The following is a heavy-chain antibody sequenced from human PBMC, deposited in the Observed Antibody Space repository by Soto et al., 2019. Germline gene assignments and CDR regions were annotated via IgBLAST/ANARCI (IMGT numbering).Heavy chain of an antibody. Sequence: ASVKVSCKASGYTFTSYAMHWVRQAPGQRLEWMGWINAGNGNTKYSQKYQGRVTITRDTSASTAYMELSSLRSEDTAVYYCARAPFGTTLNWFDPWGQGTLVTVSS. J-gene: IGHJ5*02. CDR2: INAGNGNT. V-gene: IGHV1-3*01. CDR3: ARAPFGTTLNWFDP. D-gene: IGHD1-1*01. CDR1: GYTFTSYA.